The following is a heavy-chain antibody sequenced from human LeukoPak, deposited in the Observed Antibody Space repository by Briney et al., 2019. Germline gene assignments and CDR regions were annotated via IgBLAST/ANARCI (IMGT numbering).Heavy chain of an antibody. D-gene: IGHD6-19*01. CDR3: AKGTDSSGWSGDWFDP. V-gene: IGHV3-30*18. CDR1: GFTFSSYG. Sequence: GRSLRLSCAASGFTFSSYGMHWVRQAPGKGLEWVAVISYDGSNKYYADSVKGRFTISRDNSKNTLYLQMNSLRAEGTAVYYCAKGTDSSGWSGDWFDPWGQGTLVTVSS. CDR2: ISYDGSNK. J-gene: IGHJ5*02.